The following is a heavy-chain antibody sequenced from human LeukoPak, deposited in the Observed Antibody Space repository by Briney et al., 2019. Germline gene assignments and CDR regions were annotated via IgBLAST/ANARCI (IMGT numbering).Heavy chain of an antibody. CDR3: TTGLVVITAFDI. CDR1: GFPFHTYW. V-gene: IGHV3-15*01. CDR2: IKSKTDGGTT. J-gene: IGHJ3*02. D-gene: IGHD3-22*01. Sequence: MTGGSLRLSCAASGFPFHTYWVHWVRQAPGKGLEWVGRIKSKTDGGTTDYAAPVKGRFTISRDDSKNTLYLQMNSLKTEDTAVYYCTTGLVVITAFDIWGQGTMVTVSS.